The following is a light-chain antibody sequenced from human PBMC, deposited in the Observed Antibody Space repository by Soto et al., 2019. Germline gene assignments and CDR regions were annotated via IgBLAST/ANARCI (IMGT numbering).Light chain of an antibody. CDR3: AAWDHSLSGWM. J-gene: IGLJ3*02. V-gene: IGLV1-47*01. CDR1: SSNIGSDF. Sequence: QSVLTQPPSAPATPGQRVTISCSGSSSNIGSDFVFWYQQLPGTAPKLLIYRNNQRPSGVPDRFSGSKSGTSASLAISGLRSEDEAEYYCAAWDHSLSGWMIGGGTKLTVL. CDR2: RNN.